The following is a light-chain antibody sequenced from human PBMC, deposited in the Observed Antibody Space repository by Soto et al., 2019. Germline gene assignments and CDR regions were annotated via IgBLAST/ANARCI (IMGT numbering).Light chain of an antibody. J-gene: IGKJ5*01. V-gene: IGKV3-20*01. CDR2: GAS. CDR1: QSVSSNY. Sequence: EIVLTHSPGTLSLSPGERSTLSCRASQSVSSNYLAFYQQKPGQAPRLLIYGASTRATAVPDRFSGSGSGTECTLTIPSLKSDYFAVYFCQQYSDWPITFGQGTRREI. CDR3: QQYSDWPIT.